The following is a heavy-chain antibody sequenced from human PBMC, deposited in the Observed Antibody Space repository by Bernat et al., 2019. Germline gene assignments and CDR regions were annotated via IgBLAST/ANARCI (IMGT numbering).Heavy chain of an antibody. V-gene: IGHV1-18*01. J-gene: IGHJ6*02. CDR2: ISAYNGNS. CDR3: ARAHIEVTTATYYYYGMDV. Sequence: QVQLVQSGAEVKKPGASVKVSCKASGYTFTSYGISWVRQAPGQGLEWMGWISAYNGNSNYAQKLQGRVTMTTDTSTSTAYMELRSLRSDDTAVYYCARAHIEVTTATYYYYGMDVWGQGTTVTVSS. D-gene: IGHD4-17*01. CDR1: GYTFTSYG.